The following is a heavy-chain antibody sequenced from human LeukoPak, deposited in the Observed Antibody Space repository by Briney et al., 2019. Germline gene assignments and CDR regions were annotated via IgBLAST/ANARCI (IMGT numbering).Heavy chain of an antibody. CDR3: ARGLASGYPPIPFDY. V-gene: IGHV4-38-2*02. D-gene: IGHD3-3*01. J-gene: IGHJ4*02. Sequence: SETLSLTCTVSGYSISSGYYWGWIRQPPGKGLEWIGSMYHSGSTYYNPSLKSRVTISVDTSKNQFSLNLTSVTAADTAIYYCARGLASGYPPIPFDYWGQGTLVTVSS. CDR1: GYSISSGYY. CDR2: MYHSGST.